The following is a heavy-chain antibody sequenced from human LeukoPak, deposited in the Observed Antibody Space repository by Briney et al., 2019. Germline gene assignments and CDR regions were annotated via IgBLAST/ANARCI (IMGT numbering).Heavy chain of an antibody. V-gene: IGHV1-2*06. J-gene: IGHJ4*02. Sequence: GASVKVSCKASGYTFTGYYMHWVRQAPGQGVEWMGRINTNSGGTNYAQKFQGRVTITRDTSISTAYMELSRLRSDDTAVYYCARGGPGGSGSYYNIDYWGQGTLVTVSS. CDR3: ARGGPGGSGSYYNIDY. CDR1: GYTFTGYY. CDR2: INTNSGGT. D-gene: IGHD3-10*01.